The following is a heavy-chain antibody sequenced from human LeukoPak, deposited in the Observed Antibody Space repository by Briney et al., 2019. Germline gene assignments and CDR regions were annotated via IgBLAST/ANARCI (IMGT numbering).Heavy chain of an antibody. CDR2: IHYSEST. CDR3: ARGSYYYDRNGYPYYFDY. CDR1: GGSFSGYY. V-gene: IGHV4-59*13. D-gene: IGHD3-22*01. J-gene: IGHJ4*02. Sequence: SETLSLTCAVYGGSFSGYYWSWIRQPPGRGLEWIGYIHYSESTNYNPSLKSRVTISVDTSKNQFSLKLSSVTAADTALYYCARGSYYYDRNGYPYYFDYWGQGTLVTVSS.